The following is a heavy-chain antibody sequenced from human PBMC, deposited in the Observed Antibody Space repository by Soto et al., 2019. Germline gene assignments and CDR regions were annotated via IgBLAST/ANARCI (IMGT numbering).Heavy chain of an antibody. D-gene: IGHD6-19*01. CDR3: ARHSSAVAGTDY. CDR2: IYYSGST. Sequence: SETLSLTCTVSGGSISRYYWSWIRQPPGKGLEWIGYIYYSGSTNYNPSLKSRVTISVDTSKKQFSLKLSSVTAADTAVYYCARHSSAVAGTDYWGQGTLVPVSS. J-gene: IGHJ4*02. V-gene: IGHV4-59*08. CDR1: GGSISRYY.